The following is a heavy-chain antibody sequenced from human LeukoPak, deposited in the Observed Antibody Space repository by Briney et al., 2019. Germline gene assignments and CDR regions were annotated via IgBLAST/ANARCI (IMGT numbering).Heavy chain of an antibody. CDR2: IYYSGST. CDR3: ARGHYEFGELANWFDP. V-gene: IGHV4-59*01. J-gene: IGHJ5*02. CDR1: GGFISSYY. D-gene: IGHD3-10*01. Sequence: MASETLSLTCTVSGGFISSYYWSWIRQPPGKGLEWIGYIYYSGSTNYNPSLKSRVTISVDTSKNQFSLKLSSVTAADTAVYYCARGHYEFGELANWFDPWGQGTLVTVSS.